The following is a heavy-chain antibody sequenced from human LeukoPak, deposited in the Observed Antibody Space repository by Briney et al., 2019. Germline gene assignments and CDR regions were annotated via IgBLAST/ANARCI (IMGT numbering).Heavy chain of an antibody. CDR3: ARNDRGAFDI. CDR1: GCSVSRNY. Sequence: PGASLSLSWAACGCSVSRNYMSWVRQPPGEGLEWVSVISGGGNTSYTASFKGRFTISRDNSKNTLHLQMSSLRAADTAVYYCARNDRGAFDIWGQGTMVTVSS. CDR2: ISGGGNT. V-gene: IGHV3-53*01. J-gene: IGHJ3*02. D-gene: IGHD3-22*01.